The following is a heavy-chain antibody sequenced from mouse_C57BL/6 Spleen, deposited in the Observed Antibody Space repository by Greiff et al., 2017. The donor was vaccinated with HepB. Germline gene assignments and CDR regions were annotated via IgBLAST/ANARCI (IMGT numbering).Heavy chain of an antibody. D-gene: IGHD2-3*01. J-gene: IGHJ3*01. CDR3: TTVTPFAY. Sequence: VQLQQSGAELVRPGASVKLSCTASGFNIKDDYMHWVKQRPEQGLEWIGWIDPENGDTEYASKFQGKATITADTSSNKAYLQLSSLTSEDTAVYYCTTVTPFAYWGQGTLVTVSA. V-gene: IGHV14-4*01. CDR1: GFNIKDDY. CDR2: IDPENGDT.